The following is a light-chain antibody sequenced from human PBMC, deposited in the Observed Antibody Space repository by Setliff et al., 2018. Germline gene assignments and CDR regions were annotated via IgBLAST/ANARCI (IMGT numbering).Light chain of an antibody. J-gene: IGLJ1*01. CDR1: TSNIGKNF. CDR3: ATWDDSLSAYV. Sequence: SALTQPPSASGTPGQSVNISCSGSTSNIGKNFVYWYQQVPGTVPKLLIYRNNQRPSGVSDRFSGSKSGTSASLAISGLRSEDGADYYCATWDDSLSAYVFGTGTKVTVL. CDR2: RNN. V-gene: IGLV1-47*01.